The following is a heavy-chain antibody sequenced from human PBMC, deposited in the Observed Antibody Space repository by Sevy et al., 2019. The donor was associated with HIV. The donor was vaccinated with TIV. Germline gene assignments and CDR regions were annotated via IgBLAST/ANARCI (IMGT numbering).Heavy chain of an antibody. CDR1: GFTFSSYA. V-gene: IGHV3-23*01. CDR2: ITYSSSST. CDR3: AKDRVSGSYYTGDFDY. J-gene: IGHJ4*02. Sequence: GGSLRLSCAASGFTFSSYAMSWVRQAPGKGLEWASVITYSSSSTYYADSVKRLFTISRDNSKNTLYLQLNSLRAEDTAVYYCAKDRVSGSYYTGDFDYWGQGTLVTVSS. D-gene: IGHD3-10*01.